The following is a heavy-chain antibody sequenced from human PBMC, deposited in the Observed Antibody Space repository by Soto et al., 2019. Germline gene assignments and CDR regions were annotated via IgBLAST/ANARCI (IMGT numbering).Heavy chain of an antibody. CDR2: ISGSGGST. J-gene: IGHJ4*02. CDR3: ATDSQYCSGAMCYMSNHGSSFDY. CDR1: VFTFTSYA. Sequence: EVQLLESGGGLVQPGGSLRLSCAASVFTFTSYAMDWVRQAPGKGLEWVSVISGSGGSTYYADSVKGRFTISRDNSKNTLYLQMNSLRAEDTAVYYSATDSQYCSGAMCYMSNHGSSFDYWGQGTLVTVSS. D-gene: IGHD2-2*02. V-gene: IGHV3-23*01.